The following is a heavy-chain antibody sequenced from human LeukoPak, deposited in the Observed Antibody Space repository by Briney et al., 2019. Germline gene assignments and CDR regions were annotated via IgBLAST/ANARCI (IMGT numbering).Heavy chain of an antibody. CDR1: GFTFSSSW. V-gene: IGHV3-7*03. CDR2: IKEDGSEK. J-gene: IGHJ5*02. CDR3: AREPTYYYDSSGA. D-gene: IGHD3-22*01. Sequence: GGSLRLSCAASGFTFSSSWMAWVRQAPGKGLEWVANIKEDGSEKYYVDSVKGRFTISRDNAKNSLYLQMNSLRAEDTAVYYCAREPTYYYDSSGAWGQGTLVTVSS.